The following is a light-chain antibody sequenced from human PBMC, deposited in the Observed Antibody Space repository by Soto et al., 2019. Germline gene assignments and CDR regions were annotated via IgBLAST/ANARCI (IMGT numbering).Light chain of an antibody. CDR3: QQSYTTPAIT. CDR1: QTISRY. CDR2: GAS. J-gene: IGKJ4*01. V-gene: IGKV1-39*01. Sequence: DIQMTQSPSSLSASVGDRVTITCRASQTISRYLNWYQQKPGKPPKLLIYGASGLQGGVPSRFSGSGSGTDFTLTISSLQPEDFATYYCQQSYTTPAITFGGGTKVDI.